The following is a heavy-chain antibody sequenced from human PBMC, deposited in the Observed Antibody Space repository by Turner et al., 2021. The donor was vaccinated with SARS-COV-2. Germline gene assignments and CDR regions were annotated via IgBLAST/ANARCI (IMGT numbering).Heavy chain of an antibody. D-gene: IGHD1-26*01. V-gene: IGHV3-30*04. CDR2: ISYDGSNE. CDR1: GFTFSTYA. Sequence: QVQLVESGGGVVQPGRSLRPSCAASGFTFSTYAMHWVRQAPGKGLEWVAVISYDGSNEYSADSVKGRFTISRDNSKNTLYLQMISLRAEDTAVYYCARSRGGSYVGGFDYWGQGTLVIVSS. CDR3: ARSRGGSYVGGFDY. J-gene: IGHJ4*02.